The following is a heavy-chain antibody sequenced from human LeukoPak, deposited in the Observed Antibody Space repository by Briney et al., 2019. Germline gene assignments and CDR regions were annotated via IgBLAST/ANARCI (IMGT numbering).Heavy chain of an antibody. J-gene: IGHJ3*02. CDR1: GFTFSSYA. CDR2: ISGSGGST. Sequence: PGGSLRLSCAASGFTFSSYAMSWVRQAPGKGLEWVSAISGSGGSTYYADSVKGRFTISRDNAKNSLYLQMNSLRAEDTAVYYCARDLGAFDIWGQGTMVTVSS. V-gene: IGHV3-23*01. D-gene: IGHD7-27*01. CDR3: ARDLGAFDI.